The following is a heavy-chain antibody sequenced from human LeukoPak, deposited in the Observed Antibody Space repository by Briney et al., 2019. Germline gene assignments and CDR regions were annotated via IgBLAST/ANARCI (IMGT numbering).Heavy chain of an antibody. CDR3: AKNHYYDSSDPFDY. J-gene: IGHJ4*02. Sequence: PGGSLRLSCAASGFTFSSYSMNWVRQAPGKGLEWVSSISSSSSYIYYADSVKGRFTISRDNAKNSLYPQMNSLRAEDTAVYYCAKNHYYDSSDPFDYWGQGTLVTVSS. CDR2: ISSSSSYI. CDR1: GFTFSSYS. V-gene: IGHV3-21*04. D-gene: IGHD3-22*01.